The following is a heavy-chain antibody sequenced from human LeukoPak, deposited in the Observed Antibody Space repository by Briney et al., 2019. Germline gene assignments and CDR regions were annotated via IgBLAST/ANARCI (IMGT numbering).Heavy chain of an antibody. D-gene: IGHD1-20*01. CDR1: GFTFSSYG. CDR2: ISYDGSNK. V-gene: IGHV3-30*18. J-gene: IGHJ6*02. CDR3: AKDRAPVLLEYYYGMDV. Sequence: GGSLRLSCAAFGFTFSSYGMHWVRQAPGKGLEWVAVISYDGSNKYYADSVKGRFTISRDNSKNTLYLQMNSLRAEDTAVYYCAKDRAPVLLEYYYGMDVWGQGTTVTVSS.